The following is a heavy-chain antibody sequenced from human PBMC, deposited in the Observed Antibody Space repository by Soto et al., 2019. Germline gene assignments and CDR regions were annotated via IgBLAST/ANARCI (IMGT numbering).Heavy chain of an antibody. Sequence: QVQLVESGGGVVQPGRSLRLSCAAYGFTFSSYGMHWVRQAPGQGLEWVAVIWYDGSNKYYADSVKGRFTISRDNSKNTLYLQMNSLRAEDTAVYYCARGNRDSSGWYLSAFDIWGQGTMVTVSS. V-gene: IGHV3-33*01. D-gene: IGHD6-19*01. J-gene: IGHJ3*02. CDR1: GFTFSSYG. CDR3: ARGNRDSSGWYLSAFDI. CDR2: IWYDGSNK.